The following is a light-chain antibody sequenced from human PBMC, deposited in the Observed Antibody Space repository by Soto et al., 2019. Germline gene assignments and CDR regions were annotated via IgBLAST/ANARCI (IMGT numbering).Light chain of an antibody. J-gene: IGLJ1*01. CDR1: SSDVGSYDY. CDR2: DVN. V-gene: IGLV2-14*03. Sequence: QSALTQPASVSGSPGQSITFSCTGTSSDVGSYDYVSWHQQHPGKAPKLIIYDVNTRPSGVPSRFSGSKSGNTASLIISGLQTEDEADYYCCAYSTSGPHVFGTGTKLTVL. CDR3: CAYSTSGPHV.